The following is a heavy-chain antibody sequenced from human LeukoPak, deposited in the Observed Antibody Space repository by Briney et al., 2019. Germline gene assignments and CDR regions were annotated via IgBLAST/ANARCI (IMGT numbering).Heavy chain of an antibody. CDR1: GYSFTSYY. CDR2: INSSGGST. V-gene: IGHV1-46*01. J-gene: IGHJ5*02. Sequence: GASVKVSCKASGYSFTSYYMHWVRQAPGQGLEWMGIINSSGGSTSYAQKFQGRVTMTRDMSTSTVYMELSSLRSEDTAVYYCARQITISNGFDPWGQGTLVTVSS. CDR3: ARQITISNGFDP. D-gene: IGHD3-9*01.